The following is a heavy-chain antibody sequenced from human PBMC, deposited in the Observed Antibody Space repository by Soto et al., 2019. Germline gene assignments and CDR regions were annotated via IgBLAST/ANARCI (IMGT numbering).Heavy chain of an antibody. Sequence: DVQLTESGGGLVQPGGSLRLSCGVSGFSFGRDWMGWVRQAPGKGLEWVADIRKDGSREYYVDSVRGRFSVSRDNAKESLYLQMNSLRLDDTAVYYCARDANYLDDCASYDVFDIWGQGTMVTVSS. CDR1: GFSFGRDW. V-gene: IGHV3-7*05. D-gene: IGHD2-21*01. CDR3: ARDANYLDDCASYDVFDI. CDR2: IRKDGSRE. J-gene: IGHJ3*02.